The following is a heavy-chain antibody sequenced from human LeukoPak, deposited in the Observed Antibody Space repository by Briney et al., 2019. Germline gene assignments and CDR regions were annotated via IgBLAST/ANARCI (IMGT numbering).Heavy chain of an antibody. D-gene: IGHD3-16*01. CDR2: INPSGDST. CDR3: AKLATSDTGETY. Sequence: ASVKVSCKASGYTFTINHIHWVRQAPGQRLEWMGVINPSGDSTTYAQNFQGRVTMTRDTSTSTVYMELRSLRSEDTAIYYCAKLATSDTGETYWGQGTLVTVSS. CDR1: GYTFTINH. V-gene: IGHV1-46*01. J-gene: IGHJ4*02.